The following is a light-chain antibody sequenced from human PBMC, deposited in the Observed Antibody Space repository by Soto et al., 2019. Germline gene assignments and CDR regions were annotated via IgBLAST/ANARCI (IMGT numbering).Light chain of an antibody. CDR3: QQYNSWTTIT. CDR1: QSVSTK. V-gene: IGKV3-15*01. CDR2: GAS. J-gene: IGKJ5*01. Sequence: EIVMTQSPVTLSVSPGERGTLSCRASQSVSTKLLWYQQTPGQAPRLLIYGASTRATGIPARFSGGGSGTEFSLTISSLQSEDSAVYYCQQYNSWTTITFGQGTRLEIK.